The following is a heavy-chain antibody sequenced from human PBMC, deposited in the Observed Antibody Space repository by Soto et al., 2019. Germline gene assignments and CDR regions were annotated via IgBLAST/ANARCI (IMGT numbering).Heavy chain of an antibody. Sequence: ASVKVSCKASGYTFTSYGISWVRQAPGQGLEWMGWISAYNGNTNYAQKLQGRVTMTTDTSTSTAYMGLRSLRSDDTAVYYCARGMVGITMVRGVPTIDYYYMDVWGKGTTVTVSS. V-gene: IGHV1-18*01. CDR1: GYTFTSYG. CDR3: ARGMVGITMVRGVPTIDYYYMDV. J-gene: IGHJ6*03. CDR2: ISAYNGNT. D-gene: IGHD3-10*01.